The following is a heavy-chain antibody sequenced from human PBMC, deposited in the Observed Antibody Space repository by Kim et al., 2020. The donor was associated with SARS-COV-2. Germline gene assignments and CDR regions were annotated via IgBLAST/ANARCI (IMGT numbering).Heavy chain of an antibody. J-gene: IGHJ4*02. Sequence: SETLSLTCTVSGGSISSGGYYWSWIRQHPGKGLEWIGYIYYSGSTYYNPSLKSRVTISVDTSKNQFSLKLSSVTAADTAVYYCARCVSNVGATPFDYWGQGTLVTVSS. CDR3: ARCVSNVGATPFDY. V-gene: IGHV4-31*03. CDR2: IYYSGST. D-gene: IGHD1-26*01. CDR1: GGSISSGGYY.